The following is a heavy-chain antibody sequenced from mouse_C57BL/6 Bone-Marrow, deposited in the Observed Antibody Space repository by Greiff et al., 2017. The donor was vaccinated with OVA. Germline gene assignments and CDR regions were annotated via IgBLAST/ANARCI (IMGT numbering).Heavy chain of an antibody. V-gene: IGHV1-19*01. CDR2: INPFNGGT. CDR3: ARPYYGSNFYLDY. D-gene: IGHD1-1*01. J-gene: IGHJ2*01. CDR1: GYTFTDYY. Sequence: EVQLQQSGPVLVKPGASVKMSCKASGYTFTDYYMNWEKQSHGMSLEWIGVINPFNGGTSSIQKFTGKVPLPVDRSSSAAYMGLNSLASEDSAVYYCARPYYGSNFYLDYRGQGTTLTVSS.